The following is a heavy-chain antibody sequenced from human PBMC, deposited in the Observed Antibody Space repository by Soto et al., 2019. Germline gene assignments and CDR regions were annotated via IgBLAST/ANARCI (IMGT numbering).Heavy chain of an antibody. CDR1: GFTVSSHH. V-gene: IGHV3-21*01. CDR3: ARDMVRGVITPSGMDV. J-gene: IGHJ6*02. Sequence: EVQLVESGGGLIQPGGSLRLSCAPSGFTVSSHHMSWVRQAPGKGLEWVSSISSSSSYIYYADSVKGRFTISRDNAKNSLYLQMNSLRAEDTAVYYCARDMVRGVITPSGMDVWGQGTTVTVSS. D-gene: IGHD3-10*01. CDR2: ISSSSSYI.